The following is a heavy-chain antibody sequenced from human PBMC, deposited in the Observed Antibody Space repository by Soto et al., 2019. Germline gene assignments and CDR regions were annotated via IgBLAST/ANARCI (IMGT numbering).Heavy chain of an antibody. V-gene: IGHV1-69*13. J-gene: IGHJ4*02. D-gene: IGHD2-15*01. CDR2: IIPIFGTA. CDR3: ASSIPRYCSGGICYSEGYFDY. CDR1: GGTFSNYA. Sequence: AVKVSCKASGGTFSNYAISWVVPSAAQWLDWMGGIIPIFGTANYAQKFQGRVTITADESTSTAYMELSSLRSEDTAVYYCASSIPRYCSGGICYSEGYFDYWGQGTLVTVSS.